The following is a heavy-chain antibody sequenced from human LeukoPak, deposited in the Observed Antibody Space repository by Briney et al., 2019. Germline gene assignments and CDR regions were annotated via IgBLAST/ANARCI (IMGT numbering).Heavy chain of an antibody. D-gene: IGHD2-8*01. V-gene: IGHV3-23*01. CDR3: AKTAAVLIVYYFDY. J-gene: IGHJ4*02. CDR2: ISGSGGST. Sequence: QSGGSLRLSCAASGFTFSSYGMSWVRQAPGKGLEWVSAISGSGGSTYYADSVKGRFTISRDNSKNTLYLQMNSLRAEDTAVYYCAKTAAVLIVYYFDYWGQGTLVTVSS. CDR1: GFTFSSYG.